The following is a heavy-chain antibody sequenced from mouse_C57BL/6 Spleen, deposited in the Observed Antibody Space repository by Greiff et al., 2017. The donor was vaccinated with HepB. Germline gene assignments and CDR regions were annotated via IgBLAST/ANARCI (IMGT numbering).Heavy chain of an antibody. V-gene: IGHV3-6*01. CDR3: ARGRPNWDY. CDR1: GYSITSGYY. D-gene: IGHD4-1*01. Sequence: EVKLVESGPGLVKPSQSLSLTCSVTGYSITSGYYWNWIRQFPGNKLEWMGYISYDGSNNYNPSLKNRISITRDTSKNQFFLKLNSVTTEDTATYYCARGRPNWDYWGQGTTLTVSS. CDR2: ISYDGSN. J-gene: IGHJ2*01.